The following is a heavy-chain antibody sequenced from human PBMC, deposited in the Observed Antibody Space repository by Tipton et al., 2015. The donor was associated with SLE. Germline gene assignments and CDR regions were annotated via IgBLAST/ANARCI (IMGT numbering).Heavy chain of an antibody. CDR2: INQDGSET. CDR3: ARDGVAVPGPYFEY. V-gene: IGHV3-7*03. J-gene: IGHJ4*02. Sequence: SLRLSCAASGFTFSNYMSWVRQAPGKGLEWVANINQDGSETYSVNSVKGRFTISRDNTKNSLYLQMNSLRAEDTAVYYCARDGVAVPGPYFEYWGQGTLVTVSS. CDR1: GFTFSNY. D-gene: IGHD6-19*01.